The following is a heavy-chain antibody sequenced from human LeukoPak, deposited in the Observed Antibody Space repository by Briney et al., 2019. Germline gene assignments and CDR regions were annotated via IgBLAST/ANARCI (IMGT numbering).Heavy chain of an antibody. J-gene: IGHJ6*03. CDR3: AKLNPPDYYYYYMDV. Sequence: GGSLRLSCEASGFTFSNYGMHWVRQAPGKGLEWVVFIRYDGSNKYYADSVKGRFTISRDNSKNTLYLQMNSLRAEDTAVYYCAKLNPPDYYYYYMDVWGKGTTVTVSS. V-gene: IGHV3-30*02. CDR2: IRYDGSNK. CDR1: GFTFSNYG. D-gene: IGHD1-14*01.